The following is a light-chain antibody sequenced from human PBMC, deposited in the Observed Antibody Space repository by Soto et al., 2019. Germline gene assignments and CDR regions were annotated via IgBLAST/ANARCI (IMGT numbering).Light chain of an antibody. CDR3: QQYGKSPGFFT. CDR1: QSVSSTY. V-gene: IGKV3-20*01. J-gene: IGKJ3*01. Sequence: EIVLTQSPGTLSLSPGERATLACRASQSVSSTYLAWYQQKPGQALRLLNYDASIRATGIPDKFSGSGSGTDFSLTISRLEPEDSAVYYCQQYGKSPGFFTFGPGTKVDIK. CDR2: DAS.